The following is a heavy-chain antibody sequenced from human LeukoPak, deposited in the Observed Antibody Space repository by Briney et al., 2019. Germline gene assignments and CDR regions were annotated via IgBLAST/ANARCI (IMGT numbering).Heavy chain of an antibody. V-gene: IGHV4-34*01. J-gene: IGHJ6*02. CDR2: INHSGST. CDR3: ARGGRNYYDFWSGYYYYGMDV. D-gene: IGHD3-3*01. Sequence: KSSETLSLTCAVYGGSFSGYYWSWIRQPPGKGLEWIGEINHSGSTNDNPSLKRRVTISVDTSKNQFSLKLSSVTAADTAVYYCARGGRNYYDFWSGYYYYGMDVWGQGTTVTVSS. CDR1: GGSFSGYY.